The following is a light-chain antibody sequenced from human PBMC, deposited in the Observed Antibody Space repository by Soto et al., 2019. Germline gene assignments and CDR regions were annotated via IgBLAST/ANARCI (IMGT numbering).Light chain of an antibody. J-gene: IGKJ5*01. V-gene: IGKV4-1*01. CDR1: QSVLYSSNNKDY. Sequence: DIVMTQSPDSLAVSLGERATINCKSSQSVLYSSNNKDYLAWYQQKPGQPPHLLIYWASTRESGVPDRFTGGESRTDFTLTSSSLHAEDVAVYYCHQYYTTPITFGQGTRLEIK. CDR2: WAS. CDR3: HQYYTTPIT.